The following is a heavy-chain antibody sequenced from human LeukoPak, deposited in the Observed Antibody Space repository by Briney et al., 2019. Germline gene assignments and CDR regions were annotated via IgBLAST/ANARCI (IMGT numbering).Heavy chain of an antibody. CDR3: VRGHFGDYYFDY. D-gene: IGHD3-10*01. V-gene: IGHV3-15*01. CDR2: IKSKTDGGTT. Sequence: GGSLRLSCAASGFTFSNAWMSWVRQAPGKGLEWVGRIKSKTDGGTTDYAAPVKGRFTISRDDSKNILYLQMNSLTTEDSAVYFCVRGHFGDYYFDYWGQGTLVTVSS. CDR1: GFTFSNAW. J-gene: IGHJ4*02.